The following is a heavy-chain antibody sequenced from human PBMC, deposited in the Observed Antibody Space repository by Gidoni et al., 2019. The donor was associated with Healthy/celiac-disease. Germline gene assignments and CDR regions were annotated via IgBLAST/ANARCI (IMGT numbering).Heavy chain of an antibody. V-gene: IGHV4-4*07. CDR2: IDTSGST. J-gene: IGHJ6*03. CDR3: ARDLVGATVVYYYYYMDV. D-gene: IGHD1-26*01. Sequence: QVQLQESGPGLVKPSETLSLTCTVSGGSISSYYWSWIRQPAGKGLEWIGRIDTSGSTNYNPSLKSRVTMSVDTSKNQFSLKLSSVTAADTAVYYCARDLVGATVVYYYYYMDVWGKGTTVTVSS. CDR1: GGSISSYY.